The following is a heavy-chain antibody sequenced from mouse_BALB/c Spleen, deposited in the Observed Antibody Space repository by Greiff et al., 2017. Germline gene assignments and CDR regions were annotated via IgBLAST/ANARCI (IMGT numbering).Heavy chain of an antibody. V-gene: IGHV5-2*01. CDR3: ARHSIHYYEDWYFDV. CDR2: INSDGGST. J-gene: IGHJ1*01. Sequence: EVKVVESGGGLVQPGESLKLSCESNEYEFPSHDMSWVRKTPEKRLELVAAINSDGGSTYYPDTMERRFIISRDNTKKTLYLQMSSLRSEDTALYYCARHSIHYYEDWYFDVWGAGTTVTVSS. CDR1: EYEFPSHD. D-gene: IGHD1-2*01.